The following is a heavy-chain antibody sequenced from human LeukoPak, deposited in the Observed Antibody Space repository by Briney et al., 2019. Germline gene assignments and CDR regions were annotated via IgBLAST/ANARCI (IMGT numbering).Heavy chain of an antibody. Sequence: GGSLRLSCAASGFTFSSYAMSWIRQPPGKGLEWISGISGSGDTTYYADSVKGRSTISRDNSNNTLYLQMNILRAEDTAVYYCAKDYCTITTCSFDSWGQGTLVTVSS. J-gene: IGHJ4*02. D-gene: IGHD2-2*01. CDR3: AKDYCTITTCSFDS. CDR2: ISGSGDTT. CDR1: GFTFSSYA. V-gene: IGHV3-23*01.